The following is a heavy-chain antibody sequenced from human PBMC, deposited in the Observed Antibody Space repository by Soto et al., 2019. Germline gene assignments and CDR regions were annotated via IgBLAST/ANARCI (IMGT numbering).Heavy chain of an antibody. J-gene: IGHJ4*02. CDR3: AKDGMDKNDYFDY. CDR1: GFTFSSYG. V-gene: IGHV3-30*18. CDR2: ISYDGSNK. D-gene: IGHD2-2*03. Sequence: PGGSLRLSCAASGFTFSSYGMHCVRQAPGKGLEWVAVISYDGSNKYYADSVKGRFTISRDNSKNTLYLQMNSLRAEDTAVYYCAKDGMDKNDYFDYWGQGTLVTVSS.